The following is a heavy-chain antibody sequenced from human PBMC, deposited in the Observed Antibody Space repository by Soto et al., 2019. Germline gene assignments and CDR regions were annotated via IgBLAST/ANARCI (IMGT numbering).Heavy chain of an antibody. CDR3: ARDVTRTQSWTNGVCYYHYYDMDV. CDR1: GYTFTDYY. J-gene: IGHJ6*02. V-gene: IGHV1-2*02. Sequence: QVQLVQSGAEVKKPGASLKVSCKASGYTFTDYYVHWVRQAPGQGLEWMGWINPNSGGTKTAQKFQGRVTVTRDTSISTAYMDLSRLRSDDTAVYYCARDVTRTQSWTNGVCYYHYYDMDVWGQGTMVTVSS. CDR2: INPNSGGT. D-gene: IGHD2-8*01.